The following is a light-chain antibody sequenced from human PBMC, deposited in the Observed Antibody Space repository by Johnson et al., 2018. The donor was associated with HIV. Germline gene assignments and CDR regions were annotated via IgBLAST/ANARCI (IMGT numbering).Light chain of an antibody. Sequence: QSVLTQSPSVSAAPGQKVTISCSGSSSNIGSTSVSWYQQLPGTAPKLLIYENNKRPSGIPDRFSGSKSGTSATLAITGLQTGDEADYYCGTWHSSLSTGCVFGTGTKVTVL. CDR2: ENN. J-gene: IGLJ1*01. CDR1: SSNIGSTS. CDR3: GTWHSSLSTGCV. V-gene: IGLV1-51*02.